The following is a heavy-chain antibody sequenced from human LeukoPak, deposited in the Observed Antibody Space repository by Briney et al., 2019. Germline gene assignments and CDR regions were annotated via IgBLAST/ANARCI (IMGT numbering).Heavy chain of an antibody. CDR3: AKDLGSVVTPPSLDY. J-gene: IGHJ4*02. CDR1: GFTFSSYA. D-gene: IGHD4-23*01. V-gene: IGHV3-23*01. Sequence: GGSLRLSCAASGFTFSSYAISWVRQAPGKGLEWVSSASGSGGSTYYADSVKGRFTISRDNSKNTLYLQMNSLRAEDTAVYYCAKDLGSVVTPPSLDYWGQGTLVTVSS. CDR2: ASGSGGST.